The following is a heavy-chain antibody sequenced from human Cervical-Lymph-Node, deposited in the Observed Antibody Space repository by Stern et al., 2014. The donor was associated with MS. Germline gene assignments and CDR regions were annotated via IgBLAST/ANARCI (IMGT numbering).Heavy chain of an antibody. V-gene: IGHV3-30*03. CDR3: ARDRGYCSGGTCYSDGFDI. D-gene: IGHD2-15*01. CDR2: LSHDGRNT. J-gene: IGHJ3*02. CDR1: GFAFTRYS. Sequence: QVQLGESGGGVVQPGRSLRLSCAASGFAFTRYSLHWVRQAPGKGLEWVAALSHDGRNTDYADAGKGRFTISRDNSKNTLYLQMNSLSAEDTAVYYCARDRGYCSGGTCYSDGFDIWGQGTMVTVSS.